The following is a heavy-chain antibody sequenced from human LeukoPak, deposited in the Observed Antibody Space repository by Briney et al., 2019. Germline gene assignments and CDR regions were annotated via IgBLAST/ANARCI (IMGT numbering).Heavy chain of an antibody. CDR1: GYTFTGYY. CDR3: ARIVAGTPFDY. D-gene: IGHD6-19*01. Sequence: ASVKVSCKASGYTFTGYYMHWVRQAPGQGLEWMGWINPNSGGTNYAQKFRGRVTMTRDTSISTAYMELRRLRSDDTAVYYCARIVAGTPFDYWGQGTLVTVSS. J-gene: IGHJ4*02. V-gene: IGHV1-2*02. CDR2: INPNSGGT.